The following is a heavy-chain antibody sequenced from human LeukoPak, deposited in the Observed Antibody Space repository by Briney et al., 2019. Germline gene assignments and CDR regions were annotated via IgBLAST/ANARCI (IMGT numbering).Heavy chain of an antibody. CDR1: GYTFRRNC. J-gene: IGHJ5*02. V-gene: IGHV3-30*02. CDR2: IPYDGYKK. D-gene: IGHD2-21*02. CDR3: ATDRNCGGGCSNWFDP. Sequence: GGSLRLSCVASGYTFRRNCLHWVRQAPGKGLEWVAFIPYDGYKKSYLDSVKGRFTISRDNSKNTVYLQMSSLRAEDTALYYCATDRNCGGGCSNWFDPWGQGTLVIVSS.